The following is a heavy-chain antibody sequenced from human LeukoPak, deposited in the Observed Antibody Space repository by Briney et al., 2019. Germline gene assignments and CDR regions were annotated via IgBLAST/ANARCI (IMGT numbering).Heavy chain of an antibody. CDR1: GGSFSGYY. D-gene: IGHD5-24*01. CDR3: AKSGYNRFDY. CDR2: ISGSGSGGST. Sequence: LASETLSLTCAVYGGSFSGYYWSWVRQAPGKGLEWVSSISGSGSGGSTYYADSVKGRFTISRDNSKNTLYLQMNSLIAEDTAVYYCAKSGYNRFDYWGQGTRVTVSS. J-gene: IGHJ4*02. V-gene: IGHV3-23*01.